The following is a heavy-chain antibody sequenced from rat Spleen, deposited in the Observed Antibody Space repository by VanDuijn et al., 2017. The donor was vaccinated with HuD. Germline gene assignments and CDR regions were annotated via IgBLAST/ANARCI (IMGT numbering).Heavy chain of an antibody. CDR1: GFTFSNYD. CDR2: ISIGGGNT. D-gene: IGHD1-9*01. CDR3: ARHGDYGYNYFDY. V-gene: IGHV5S23*01. J-gene: IGHJ2*01. Sequence: EVQLVESGGGLVQPGNSLKLSCAASGFTFSNYDMAWVRQAPTKGLEWIASISIGGGNTYYRDSVKGQFAISRDHAKSALYLQMNSLRSEDTATYYCARHGDYGYNYFDYWGQGVMVTVSS.